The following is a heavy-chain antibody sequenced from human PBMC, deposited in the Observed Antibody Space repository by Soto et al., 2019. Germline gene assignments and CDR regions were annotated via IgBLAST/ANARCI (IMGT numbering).Heavy chain of an antibody. CDR3: AKGSASGSPYYFDY. CDR2: ISGSGGST. V-gene: IGHV3-23*01. Sequence: GGSLRLSCAASGFTFSSYAMSWVRQAPGKGLDWISAISGSGGSTYHADSVKGRFAISRDNSKNTLYLQMYSLRAEDTAVYYCAKGSASGSPYYFDYWGQGTLVTVSS. J-gene: IGHJ4*02. CDR1: GFTFSSYA. D-gene: IGHD6-25*01.